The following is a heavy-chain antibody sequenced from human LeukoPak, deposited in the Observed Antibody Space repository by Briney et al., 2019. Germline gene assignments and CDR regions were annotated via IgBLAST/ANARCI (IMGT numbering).Heavy chain of an antibody. J-gene: IGHJ4*02. D-gene: IGHD3-22*01. CDR3: ARGSKGAPTYYYDSSGYYLKGYYFDY. CDR2: INHSEST. V-gene: IGHV4-39*07. CDR1: GGSISSSSYY. Sequence: SETLSLTCTVSGGSISSSSYYWGWIRQPPGKGLEWIGEINHSESTSYNPSLKSRVTISVDTSKNQFSLKLSSVTAADTAVYYCARGSKGAPTYYYDSSGYYLKGYYFDYWGQGTLVTVSS.